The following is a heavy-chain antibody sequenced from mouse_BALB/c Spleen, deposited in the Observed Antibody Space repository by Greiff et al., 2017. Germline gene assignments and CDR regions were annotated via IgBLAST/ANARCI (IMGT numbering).Heavy chain of an antibody. D-gene: IGHD2-1*01. CDR1: GYTFTSYN. Sequence: QVQLQQPGAELVKPGASVKMSCKASGYTFTSYNMHWVKQTPGQGLEWIGAIYPGNGDTSYNQKFKGKATLTADKSSSTAYMQLSSLTSEDSAVYYCASRYGNYERFAYWCQGTLFTVSA. CDR2: IYPGNGDT. CDR3: ASRYGNYERFAY. J-gene: IGHJ3*01. V-gene: IGHV1-12*01.